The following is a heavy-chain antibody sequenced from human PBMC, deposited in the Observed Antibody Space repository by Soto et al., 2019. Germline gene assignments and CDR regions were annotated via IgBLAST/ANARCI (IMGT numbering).Heavy chain of an antibody. CDR3: AHRKQLGRDFDY. Sequence: QITLKESGPTLVKPTQTLTLTCTFSGFSLSTSGVGVGWIRQPPGKALEWLALIYWDDDKRYSPSLKSRLTIXKXXSKNQVVLTMTNMDPVDTATYYCAHRKQLGRDFDYWGQGTLVTVSS. J-gene: IGHJ4*02. CDR2: IYWDDDK. D-gene: IGHD6-6*01. CDR1: GFSLSTSGVG. V-gene: IGHV2-5*02.